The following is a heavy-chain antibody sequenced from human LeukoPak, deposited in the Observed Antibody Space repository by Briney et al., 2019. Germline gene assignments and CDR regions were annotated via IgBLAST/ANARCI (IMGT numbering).Heavy chain of an antibody. V-gene: IGHV1-69*02. CDR2: IIPILGIA. CDR3: ARAGLASWFDP. D-gene: IGHD6-6*01. CDR1: GGTFSSYT. Sequence: SVKVSCKASGGTFSSYTISWVRRAPGQGLEWMGRIIPILGIANYAQKFQGRVTITADKSTSTAYMELSSLRSEDTAVYYCARAGLASWFDPWGQGTLVTVSS. J-gene: IGHJ5*02.